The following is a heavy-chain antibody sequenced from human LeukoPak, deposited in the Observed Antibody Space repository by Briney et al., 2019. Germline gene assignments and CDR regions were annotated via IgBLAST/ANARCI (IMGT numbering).Heavy chain of an antibody. V-gene: IGHV4-34*01. CDR2: INHSGST. CDR3: ARDPYWGLRPADAFDI. CDR1: GGSFSGYY. D-gene: IGHD7-27*01. Sequence: SETLSLTCAVYGGSFSGYYWSWIRQPPGKGLEWIGEINHSGSTNYNPSLKSRVTISVDTSKNQFSLKLTSVTAADTAVYYCARDPYWGLRPADAFDIWGQGTMVTVSS. J-gene: IGHJ3*02.